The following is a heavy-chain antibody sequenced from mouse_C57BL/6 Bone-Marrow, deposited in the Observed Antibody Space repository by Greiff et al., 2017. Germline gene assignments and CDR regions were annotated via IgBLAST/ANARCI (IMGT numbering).Heavy chain of an antibody. V-gene: IGHV5-6*01. J-gene: IGHJ3*01. CDR2: ISSGGSYT. D-gene: IGHD3-3*01. Sequence: EVMLVESGGDLVKPGGSLKLSCAASGFTFSSYGMSWVRQTPDKRLEWVATISSGGSYTYYPDSVKGRFTISRDNAKNTLYLQMSSLKSEDTAMYYCARHWGRFAYWGQGTLVTVSA. CDR1: GFTFSSYG. CDR3: ARHWGRFAY.